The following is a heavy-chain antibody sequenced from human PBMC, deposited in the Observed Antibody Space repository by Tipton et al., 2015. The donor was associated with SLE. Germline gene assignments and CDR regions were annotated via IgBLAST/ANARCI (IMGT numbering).Heavy chain of an antibody. V-gene: IGHV3-23*01. D-gene: IGHD3-3*01. CDR2: VIDGADKT. CDR3: ANSRFVPEAY. CDR1: GFSFNNYA. J-gene: IGHJ4*02. Sequence: SLRLSCTASGFSFNNYAMNWVRQVPGKGLEWVSTVIDGADKTYYADSVQGRFTMSRDNSKNTVSLQMNSLRADDTAVYYCANSRFVPEAYWGQGTLVSVSS.